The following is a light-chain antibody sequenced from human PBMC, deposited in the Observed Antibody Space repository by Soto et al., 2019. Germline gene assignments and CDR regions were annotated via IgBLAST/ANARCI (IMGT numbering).Light chain of an antibody. Sequence: QSALTQPASVSGSPGQSITLSCTGTSSDVGGYHFVSWYQQHPGKAPKLMIYEVSKRPSGVSDRFSGSRSGSTASLTISGLQAEDEADYYCYSYTTPSTYVFGTGTKLTVL. CDR1: SSDVGGYHF. J-gene: IGLJ1*01. CDR3: YSYTTPSTYV. V-gene: IGLV2-14*01. CDR2: EVS.